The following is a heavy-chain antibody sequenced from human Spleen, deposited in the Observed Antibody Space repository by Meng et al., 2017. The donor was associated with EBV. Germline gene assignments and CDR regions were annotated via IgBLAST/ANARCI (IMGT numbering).Heavy chain of an antibody. J-gene: IGHJ5*02. D-gene: IGHD3-22*01. CDR2: IYYSGST. V-gene: IGHV4-59*01. CDR1: GGSISNYY. CDR3: ASGYYDSSGYYWFDP. Sequence: QMQGSGPGQVKPSETLSHTGTVSGGSISNYYWSWIRQPPGKGLEWIGYIYYSGSTNYIPSLKSRVTISVDTSKNQFSLKLSSVTAADTAVYYCASGYYDSSGYYWFDPWGQGTLVTVSS.